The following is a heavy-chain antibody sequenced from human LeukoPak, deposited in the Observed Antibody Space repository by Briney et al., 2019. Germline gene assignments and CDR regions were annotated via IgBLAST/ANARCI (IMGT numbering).Heavy chain of an antibody. V-gene: IGHV1-8*03. J-gene: IGHJ4*02. CDR2: MNPNNGDS. CDR1: VYTFTNYH. Sequence: GASVSVSFTASVYTFTNYHINWVRQATGQGLEWMGWMNPNNGDSGYAQKFQGRVTITRDTSKSTSYMELRSLRSEDTAVYFCARTTSFTASGYDYWGQGTLVTVSS. CDR3: ARTTSFTASGYDY. D-gene: IGHD6-25*01.